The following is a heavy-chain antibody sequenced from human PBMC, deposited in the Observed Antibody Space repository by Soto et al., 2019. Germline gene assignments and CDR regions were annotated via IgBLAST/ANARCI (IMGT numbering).Heavy chain of an antibody. V-gene: IGHV3-23*01. Sequence: HPGGSLRLSCAASGFTFSSYAMSWVRQAPGKGLEWVSAISGSGGSTYYADSVKGRFTISRDNSKNTLYLQMNSLRAEDTAVYYCAKDDTDYDFWSGYFDYWGQGTLVTV. CDR3: AKDDTDYDFWSGYFDY. CDR2: ISGSGGST. D-gene: IGHD3-3*01. CDR1: GFTFSSYA. J-gene: IGHJ4*02.